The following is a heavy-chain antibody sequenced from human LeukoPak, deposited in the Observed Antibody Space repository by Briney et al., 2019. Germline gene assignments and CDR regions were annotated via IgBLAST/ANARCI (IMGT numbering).Heavy chain of an antibody. CDR3: AKAQFLGYSNSYYFDY. CDR1: GFTFSSYA. Sequence: GGSLRLSCAASGFTFSSYAMSWVREAPGKGLEWVSAISGSGGSTYYADSVKGRFTISRDNSKNTLYLQMNSLRAEDTAVYYCAKAQFLGYSNSYYFDYWGQGTLVTVSS. D-gene: IGHD4-11*01. V-gene: IGHV3-23*01. J-gene: IGHJ4*02. CDR2: ISGSGGST.